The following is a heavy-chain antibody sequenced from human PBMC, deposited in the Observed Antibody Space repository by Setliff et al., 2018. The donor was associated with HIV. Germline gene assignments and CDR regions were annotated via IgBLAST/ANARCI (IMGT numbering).Heavy chain of an antibody. CDR2: INWNGGGT. J-gene: IGHJ6*03. D-gene: IGHD3-3*01. V-gene: IGHV3-20*04. Sequence: SGGSLRLSCAASGFTFDDYGMTWVRQAPGKGLEWVSGINWNGGGTGYADSVKGRFTISRDNAKNSLFPQMNSLRAEDTAVYYCARDSRPRSGFWVSDYYYYMDVWGKGTTVTVSS. CDR3: ARDSRPRSGFWVSDYYYYMDV. CDR1: GFTFDDYG.